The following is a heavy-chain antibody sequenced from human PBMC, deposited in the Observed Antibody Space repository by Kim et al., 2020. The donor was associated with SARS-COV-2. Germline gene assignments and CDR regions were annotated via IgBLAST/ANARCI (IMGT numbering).Heavy chain of an antibody. V-gene: IGHV1-69*04. J-gene: IGHJ4*02. CDR2: IIPILGIA. D-gene: IGHD3-22*01. CDR3: AREGGEGYYYDSSGYFGY. Sequence: SVKVSCKASGGTFSSYAISWVRQAPGQGLEWMGRIIPILGIANYAQKFQGRVTITADKSTSTAYMELSSLRSEDTAVYYCAREGGEGYYYDSSGYFGYWGQGTLVTVSS. CDR1: GGTFSSYA.